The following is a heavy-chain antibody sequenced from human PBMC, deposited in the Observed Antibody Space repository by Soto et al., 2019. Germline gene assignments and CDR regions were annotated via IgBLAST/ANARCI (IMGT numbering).Heavy chain of an antibody. V-gene: IGHV3-23*01. J-gene: IGHJ2*01. D-gene: IGHD6-19*01. CDR1: GFTFSSYA. Sequence: HPGGSLRLSCAASGFTFSSYAMSWVRQAPGKGLEWVSAISGSGGSTYYADSVKGRFTISRDNSKNTLYLQMNSLRAEDTAVYYCAKDPGYSSGWRWYFDLWGRDTLVTISS. CDR3: AKDPGYSSGWRWYFDL. CDR2: ISGSGGST.